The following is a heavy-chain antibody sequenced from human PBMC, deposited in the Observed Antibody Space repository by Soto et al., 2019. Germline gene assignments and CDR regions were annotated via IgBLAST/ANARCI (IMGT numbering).Heavy chain of an antibody. CDR1: GGSVSSEHYY. J-gene: IGHJ4*02. CDR2: FYYTGST. D-gene: IGHD5-12*01. CDR3: AGGTDGKKVAY. Sequence: QVQLQESGPGLVKSSETLSLTCTVSGGSVSSEHYYWNWIRQPPGKGLEWIGYFYYTGSTNYNPSLRSXXTXSXXMSKNRFSLKLSSVTAADPAVYYWAGGTDGKKVAYWGQGTLVTVSS. V-gene: IGHV4-61*03.